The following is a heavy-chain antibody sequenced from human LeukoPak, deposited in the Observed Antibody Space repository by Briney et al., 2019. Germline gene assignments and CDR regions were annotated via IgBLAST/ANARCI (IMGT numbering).Heavy chain of an antibody. CDR1: GYTFTGYY. D-gene: IGHD3-22*01. Sequence: ASVKVSCKASGYTFTGYYMHWVRQAPGQGLEWMGWINPNSGGTNYAQKFQERVTITRDMSTSTAYMELSSLRSEDAAVYYCAAGDSSGYYQYYFDYWGQGTLVTVSS. J-gene: IGHJ4*02. CDR2: INPNSGGT. V-gene: IGHV1-2*02. CDR3: AAGDSSGYYQYYFDY.